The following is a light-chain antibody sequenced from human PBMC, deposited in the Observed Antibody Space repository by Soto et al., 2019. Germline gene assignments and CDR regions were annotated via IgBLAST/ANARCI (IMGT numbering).Light chain of an antibody. CDR3: QQYGGTPPIT. Sequence: EIVLTQSPGTLSLSPGERATLSCRASQSFSSTYLAWYQQKPGQAPRLLIYGASSRATGIPDRFSGSGSGTDFTLTISRLEPEDFAVYYCQQYGGTPPITFGQGTRLDIK. CDR1: QSFSSTY. J-gene: IGKJ5*01. V-gene: IGKV3-20*01. CDR2: GAS.